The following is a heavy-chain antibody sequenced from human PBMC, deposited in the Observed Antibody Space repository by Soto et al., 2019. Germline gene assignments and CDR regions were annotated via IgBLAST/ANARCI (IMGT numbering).Heavy chain of an antibody. CDR2: IYYSGST. J-gene: IGHJ6*02. V-gene: IGHV4-30-4*01. CDR1: GGSISSGDYY. CDR3: ASWSSNDYGDYGGMDV. Sequence: PSETLSLTCTVSGGSISSGDYYWSWIRQPPGKGLEWIGYIYYSGSTYYNPSLKSRVTISVDTSKNQFSLKLSSVTAADTAVYYCASWSSNDYGDYGGMDVWGQGTTVTVS. D-gene: IGHD4-17*01.